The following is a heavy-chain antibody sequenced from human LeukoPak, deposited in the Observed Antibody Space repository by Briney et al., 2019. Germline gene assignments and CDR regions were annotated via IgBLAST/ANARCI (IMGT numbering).Heavy chain of an antibody. CDR2: ISAYTGST. D-gene: IGHD4-17*01. J-gene: IGHJ4*02. CDR3: AREPVTTQGEDY. V-gene: IGHV1-18*01. CDR1: GYTFINYG. Sequence: GASVKVSCKASGYTFINYGLTWVRQAPGQGFEWMGWISAYTGSTNYAQKLQGRVTMPTDPSTSTAYMELRSLRSDDTAVYYCAREPVTTQGEDYWGQGTLVAVSS.